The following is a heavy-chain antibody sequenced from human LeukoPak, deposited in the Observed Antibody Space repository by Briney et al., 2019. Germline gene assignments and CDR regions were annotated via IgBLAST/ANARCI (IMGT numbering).Heavy chain of an antibody. CDR3: XXXXXXSSTSCXXXXXXYXDV. Sequence: SETLSLTCTVSGGSISSSNYYWGWIRQPPGKGLXXIXXXXXXXSTYYNPSLKSRVTISVDTSKNQFSLKLSSVTAADTAVYXXXXXXXXSSTSCXXXXXXYXDVWGKGTTVTVSS. CDR1: GGSISSSNYY. D-gene: IGHD2-2*01. J-gene: IGHJ6*03. CDR2: XXXXXST. V-gene: IGHV4-39*01.